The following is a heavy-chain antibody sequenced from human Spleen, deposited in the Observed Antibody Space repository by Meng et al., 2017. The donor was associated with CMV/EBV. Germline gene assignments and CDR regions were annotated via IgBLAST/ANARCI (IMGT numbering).Heavy chain of an antibody. V-gene: IGHV4-61*01. CDR3: ARIPGYCSSTSCYTAYAFDI. CDR1: GSYY. Sequence: GSYYWSWIRQPPGKGLEWIGYIYYSGSTNYNPSLKSRVTISVDTSKNQFSLKLSSVTAADTAVYYCARIPGYCSSTSCYTAYAFDIWGQGTMVTVSS. J-gene: IGHJ3*02. D-gene: IGHD2-2*02. CDR2: IYYSGST.